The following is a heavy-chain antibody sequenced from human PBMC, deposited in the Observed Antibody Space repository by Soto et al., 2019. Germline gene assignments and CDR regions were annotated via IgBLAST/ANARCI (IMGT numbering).Heavy chain of an antibody. CDR1: GNSFTSYW. D-gene: IGHD3-22*01. V-gene: IGHV5-51*01. CDR3: ARALSGYYDSNGYLRVWGMDV. Sequence: ESLKISCKGSGNSFTSYWIGWVRQMPGKGLEWMGIINPGDSDTRYSPSFQGQVTISVDKSISTAYLQWRTLKASDTAMYYCARALSGYYDSNGYLRVWGMDVWGQGTTVTVSS. J-gene: IGHJ6*02. CDR2: INPGDSDT.